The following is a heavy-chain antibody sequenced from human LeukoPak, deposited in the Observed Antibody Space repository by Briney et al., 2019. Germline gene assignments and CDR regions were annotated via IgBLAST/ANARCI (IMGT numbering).Heavy chain of an antibody. CDR3: AKSIVTSPNGFDI. V-gene: IGHV3-23*01. CDR2: IVGSGEAT. Sequence: GGSLRLSCAASGFTFSSYAMSWVRQAPGKGLEWVPGIVGSGEATYYAHSVRGRFTISRDDSKSTLYLQINSLRAEDTAVYYCAKSIVTSPNGFDIWGQGTVVTVSS. J-gene: IGHJ3*02. CDR1: GFTFSSYA. D-gene: IGHD3-9*01.